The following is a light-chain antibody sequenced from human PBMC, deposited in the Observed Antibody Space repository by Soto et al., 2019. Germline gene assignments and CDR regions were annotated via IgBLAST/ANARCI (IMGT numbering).Light chain of an antibody. CDR1: QDIVSA. CDR3: QQFNGFPLT. J-gene: IGKJ4*01. Sequence: IQLTQSPSSLSASVGDRVTITCRAGQDIVSALTWYQQRPGKAPKLLLYDASNLEAGVPSRFSGSGSGTDFTLTITSLRPEDFATYYCQQFNGFPLTFGGGTKVQIK. V-gene: IGKV1-13*02. CDR2: DAS.